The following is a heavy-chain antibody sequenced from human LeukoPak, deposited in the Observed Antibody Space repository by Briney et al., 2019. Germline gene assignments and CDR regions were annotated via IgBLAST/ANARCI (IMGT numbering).Heavy chain of an antibody. CDR1: GGSFSGYY. D-gene: IGHD3-22*01. J-gene: IGHJ4*02. V-gene: IGHV4-34*01. CDR2: INHSGST. CDR3: ARGRDYHDSSGYYY. Sequence: SETLSLTCAVYGGSFSGYYWSWIRQPPGKGLEWIGEINHSGSTNYNPSLKSRVTISVDTSKNQFSLKLSSVTAADTAVYYCARGRDYHDSSGYYYWGQGTLVTVSS.